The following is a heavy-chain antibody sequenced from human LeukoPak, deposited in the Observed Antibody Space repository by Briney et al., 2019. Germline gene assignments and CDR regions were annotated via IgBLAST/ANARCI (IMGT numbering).Heavy chain of an antibody. Sequence: GGSLRLSCAASGFTFDDYAMHWVRQPPGKGLEWVSGISWNSGSIGYADPVKGRFTISRDNAKNSLYLQMNSLRAEDTALYYCARVTRFQYGDYDYWGQGTLVTVSS. CDR1: GFTFDDYA. CDR2: ISWNSGSI. D-gene: IGHD4-17*01. CDR3: ARVTRFQYGDYDY. V-gene: IGHV3-9*01. J-gene: IGHJ4*02.